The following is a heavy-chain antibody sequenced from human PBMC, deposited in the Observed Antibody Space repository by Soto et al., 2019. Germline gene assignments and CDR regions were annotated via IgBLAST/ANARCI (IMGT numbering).Heavy chain of an antibody. Sequence: QVQLQQWGAGLLKPSETLSLTCAVYGGSFSGYYWSWIRQPPGKGLEWIGEINHSGSTNYNPSLKRRVTIPVDPSKNQFSLKLSSVTAADTAVYYCARGHVNWFDPWGQGTLVTVSS. J-gene: IGHJ5*02. V-gene: IGHV4-34*01. CDR1: GGSFSGYY. CDR3: ARGHVNWFDP. CDR2: INHSGST.